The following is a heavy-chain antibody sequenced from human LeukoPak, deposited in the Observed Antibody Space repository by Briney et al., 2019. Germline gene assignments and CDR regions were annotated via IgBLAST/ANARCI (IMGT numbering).Heavy chain of an antibody. J-gene: IGHJ4*02. D-gene: IGHD3-10*01. Sequence: GGSLRLSWAASGFTFSGYGMHWVRQAPGKGLEWVAVISYDGSNKYYADSVKGRFTIPRDNSKNTLYLQMNSLRAQDTAVYYGAKGWGVGSRSYYPDDFDHWGQGTLVTVSS. CDR1: GFTFSGYG. CDR2: ISYDGSNK. V-gene: IGHV3-30*18. CDR3: AKGWGVGSRSYYPDDFDH.